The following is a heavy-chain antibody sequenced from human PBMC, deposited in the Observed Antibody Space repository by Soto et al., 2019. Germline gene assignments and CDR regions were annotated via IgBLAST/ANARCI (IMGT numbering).Heavy chain of an antibody. CDR1: GFTFSSYA. V-gene: IGHV3-30-3*01. D-gene: IGHD6-19*01. J-gene: IGHJ6*02. CDR3: VVHLTPGHSSGWVSYYYYGIHV. CDR2: ISYDGSNK. Sequence: PGGSLRLSCAASGFTFSSYAMHWVRQAPGKGLEWVAVISYDGSNKYYADSVKGRFTISRDNSKNTLYLQMNSLRAEDTAVYYRVVHLTPGHSSGWVSYYYYGIHVCGQGTTGTVS.